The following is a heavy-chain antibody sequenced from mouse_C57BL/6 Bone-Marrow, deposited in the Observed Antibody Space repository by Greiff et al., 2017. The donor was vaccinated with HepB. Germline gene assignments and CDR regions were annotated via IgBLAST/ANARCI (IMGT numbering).Heavy chain of an antibody. D-gene: IGHD3-2*02. Sequence: QVQLQQPGAELVRPGSSVKLSCKASGYTFTSYWMHWVKQRPIQGLEWIGNIDPSDSETHYNQKFKDKATLTVDKSSSTAYMQLSSLTSEDSAVYYCAGGQLRLPFAYWGQGTLVTVSA. V-gene: IGHV1-52*01. CDR1: GYTFTSYW. J-gene: IGHJ3*01. CDR2: IDPSDSET. CDR3: AGGQLRLPFAY.